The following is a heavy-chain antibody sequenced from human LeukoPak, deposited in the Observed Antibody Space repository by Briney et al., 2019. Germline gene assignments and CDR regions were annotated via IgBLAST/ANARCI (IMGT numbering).Heavy chain of an antibody. CDR2: ISGSGGST. D-gene: IGHD6-19*01. J-gene: IGHJ4*02. CDR1: GFTFSSYA. V-gene: IGHV3-23*01. Sequence: GGSLRLSCAASGFTFSSYAMSWVRQAPGKGLEWVSAISGSGGSTYYADSVKGRFTISRDNSKNTLYLQMNSLRAEDTAVYYCAKSFVAYSSVWYYFDYWGQGTLVTVSS. CDR3: AKSFVAYSSVWYYFDY.